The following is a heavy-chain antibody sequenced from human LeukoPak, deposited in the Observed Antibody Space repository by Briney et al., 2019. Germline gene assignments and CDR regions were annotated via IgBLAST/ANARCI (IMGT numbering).Heavy chain of an antibody. CDR1: GFTVINNY. D-gene: IGHD3-10*01. J-gene: IGHJ6*04. CDR3: STSPSWFV. Sequence: GGSLTLSCAASGFTVINNYMTWVRQAPGKGLEWVSVIYSGGTTHYADSVKGRFTISRDNSKNTLYLQMNSLRVDDTAVYYCSTSPSWFVWGKGTTVTVSS. CDR2: IYSGGTT. V-gene: IGHV3-53*01.